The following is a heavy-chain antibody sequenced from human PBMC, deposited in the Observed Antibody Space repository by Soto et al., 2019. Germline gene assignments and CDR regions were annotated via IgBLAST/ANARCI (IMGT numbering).Heavy chain of an antibody. J-gene: IGHJ3*02. CDR2: FYPGDSTS. CDR1: GYSFISYW. Sequence: GESLKISCKTSGYSFISYWVAWVRQKPGKGLEWMGTFYPGDSTSTYSPSFQGQVTISVDKSISTAYLHLSSLKASDTAMYYCARILRYCRKNDCSWTFDIWGQGTTVTVSS. D-gene: IGHD2-15*01. V-gene: IGHV5-51*01. CDR3: ARILRYCRKNDCSWTFDI.